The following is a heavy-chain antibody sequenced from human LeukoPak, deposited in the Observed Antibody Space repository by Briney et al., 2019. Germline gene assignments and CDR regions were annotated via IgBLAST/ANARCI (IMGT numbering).Heavy chain of an antibody. J-gene: IGHJ4*02. V-gene: IGHV1-8*01. CDR2: MNSNNGST. D-gene: IGHD1-26*01. Sequence: ASVKVSCKASGYSFTSFDIHWVRQATGQGLEWMGWMNSNNGSTVYARKFQGRVTMTRNTPISTAYMELSSLRSEDTAVYYCARDRGIMASGGIFNYFDSWGQGTLVTVSS. CDR3: ARDRGIMASGGIFNYFDS. CDR1: GYSFTSFD.